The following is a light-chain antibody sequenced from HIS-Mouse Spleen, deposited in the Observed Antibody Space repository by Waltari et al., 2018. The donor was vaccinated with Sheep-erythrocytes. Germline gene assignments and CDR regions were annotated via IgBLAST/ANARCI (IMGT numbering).Light chain of an antibody. CDR2: AAS. CDR1: QSISSY. Sequence: DIQMTQSPSSLSASVGDRVTITCRASQSISSYLNWYQQKPGKDPKLLIYAASSLQRGVPSSFSGSGSGTDLTLTISSLQPEDFATYYCQQSYSTPQFTFGPGTKVDIK. J-gene: IGKJ3*01. V-gene: IGKV1-39*01. CDR3: QQSYSTPQFT.